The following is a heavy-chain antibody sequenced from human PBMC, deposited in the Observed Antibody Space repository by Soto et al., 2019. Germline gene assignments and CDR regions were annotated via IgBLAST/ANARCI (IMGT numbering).Heavy chain of an antibody. CDR1: GDSINSNSYS. D-gene: IGHD3-16*02. J-gene: IGHJ4*02. CDR2: IYSSGGP. V-gene: IGHV4-39*01. CDR3: ARRGLRLGELSPSYSFDY. Sequence: SETLSLTCTVSGDSINSNSYSWAWIRQPPGKELEWIGTIYSSGGPVYNQSLKSRVTISIDTSKSHFSLKLTSVTAADTAVFYCARRGLRLGELSPSYSFDYWGQGTQVTVSS.